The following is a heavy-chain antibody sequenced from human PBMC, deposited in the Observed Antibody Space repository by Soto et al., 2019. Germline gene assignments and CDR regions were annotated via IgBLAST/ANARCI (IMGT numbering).Heavy chain of an antibody. D-gene: IGHD3-10*01. Sequence: EVQLVESGGGLVQPGGSLRLSCAASGFTFSSYSMNWVRQAPGKGLEWVSYISSSSSTIYYADSVKGRFTISRDNAKNSLYLQMNSLRAEDTAVYYCARGYYYGSGSYYFNWFDPWGQGTLVTVSS. CDR1: GFTFSSYS. CDR3: ARGYYYGSGSYYFNWFDP. V-gene: IGHV3-48*01. CDR2: ISSSSSTI. J-gene: IGHJ5*02.